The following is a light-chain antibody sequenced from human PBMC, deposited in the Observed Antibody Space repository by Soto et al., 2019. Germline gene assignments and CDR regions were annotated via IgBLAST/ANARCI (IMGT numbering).Light chain of an antibody. J-gene: IGLJ1*01. CDR1: SSNIGTNY. V-gene: IGLV1-51*01. CDR3: GTWDSSLSAGV. Sequence: QSVLTQPPSVSAAPGQKVTISCSGSSSNIGTNYVSWYQHLPGTAPKLLIYENNKRPSGIPDRFSGSKSGTSATLGITGLQTGDEADFYCGTWDSSLSAGVVGTGTKV. CDR2: ENN.